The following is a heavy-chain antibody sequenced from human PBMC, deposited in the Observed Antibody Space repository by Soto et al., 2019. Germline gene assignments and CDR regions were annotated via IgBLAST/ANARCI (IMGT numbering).Heavy chain of an antibody. CDR2: INTSGGST. V-gene: IGHV3-23*01. J-gene: IGHJ5*02. Sequence: GGSLRLSCAASGLTFSISWMTWVRQAPGEGLEWVSNINTSGGSTYYADSVKGRFTISRDNSKNTLYLQMNSLRPEDTAVYYCAKVYGGKSAHTYTIDPWGQGTLVTVS. CDR3: AKVYGGKSAHTYTIDP. CDR1: GLTFSISW. D-gene: IGHD2-15*01.